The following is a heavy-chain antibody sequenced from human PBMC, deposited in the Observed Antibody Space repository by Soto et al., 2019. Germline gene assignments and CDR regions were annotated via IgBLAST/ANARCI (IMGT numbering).Heavy chain of an antibody. Sequence: ASVKVSCKASGYTFTIYGISWVRQAPGQGLEWMGWMSTYNGNTNYAQNLQDRVTMTTDTSTSTAYMELRSLRSDDTAVYYCAREVPVFWSGYHTHWFDPWGQGTLVTVSS. D-gene: IGHD3-3*01. CDR3: AREVPVFWSGYHTHWFDP. CDR2: MSTYNGNT. CDR1: GYTFTIYG. J-gene: IGHJ5*02. V-gene: IGHV1-18*04.